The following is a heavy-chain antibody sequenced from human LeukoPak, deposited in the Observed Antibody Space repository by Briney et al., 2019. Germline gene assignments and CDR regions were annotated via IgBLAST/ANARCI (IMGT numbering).Heavy chain of an antibody. D-gene: IGHD4-17*01. CDR2: LYYSGST. CDR3: ARHVSGDYAWFDP. Sequence: SETLSLTCTVSGDSISSYYWTWIRQPPGKGLEWIGNLYYSGSTNYNPSLKSRVTISVDTSKNQFSLKLSSVTAADTAVYYCARHVSGDYAWFDPWGQGTLVTVSS. CDR1: GDSISSYY. J-gene: IGHJ5*02. V-gene: IGHV4-59*08.